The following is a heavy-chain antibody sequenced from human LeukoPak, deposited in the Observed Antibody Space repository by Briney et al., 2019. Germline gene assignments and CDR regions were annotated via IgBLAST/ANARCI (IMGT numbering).Heavy chain of an antibody. CDR2: ISSSSTI. V-gene: IGHV3-48*04. Sequence: GGSLRLSCAASGFTFSSYSMNWVRQAPGKGLEWVSYISSSSTIYYADSVKGRFTISRDNAKNSLYLQMNSLRAEDTAVYYCAKGHLDMAPWGQGTLVTVSS. D-gene: IGHD5-24*01. CDR1: GFTFSSYS. J-gene: IGHJ4*02. CDR3: AKGHLDMAP.